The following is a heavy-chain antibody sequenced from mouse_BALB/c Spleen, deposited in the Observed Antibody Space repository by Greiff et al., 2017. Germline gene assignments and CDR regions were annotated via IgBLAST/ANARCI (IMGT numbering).Heavy chain of an antibody. Sequence: EVQLQQSGAELVKPGASVKLSCTASGFNIKDTYMHWVKQRPEQGLEWIGRIDPANGNTKYDPKFQGKATITADTSSNTAYLQISSLTSEDTAVYYCAREGYGNYGFAYWGQGTLVTVSA. CDR2: IDPANGNT. V-gene: IGHV14-3*02. CDR3: AREGYGNYGFAY. J-gene: IGHJ3*01. D-gene: IGHD2-10*02. CDR1: GFNIKDTY.